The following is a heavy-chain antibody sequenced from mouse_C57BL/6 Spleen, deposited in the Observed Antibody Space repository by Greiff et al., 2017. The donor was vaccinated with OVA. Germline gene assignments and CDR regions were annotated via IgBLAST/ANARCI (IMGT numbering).Heavy chain of an antibody. Sequence: EVQGVESGEGLVKPGGSLKLSCAASGFTFSSYAMSWVRQTPEKRLEWVAYISSGGDYIYYADTVKGRFTISRDNARNPLYLQMSSLKSEDTAMYYCTRSLITTVVATGGDAMDYWGQGTSVTVSS. D-gene: IGHD1-1*01. CDR2: ISSGGDYI. CDR3: TRSLITTVVATGGDAMDY. CDR1: GFTFSSYA. V-gene: IGHV5-9-1*02. J-gene: IGHJ4*01.